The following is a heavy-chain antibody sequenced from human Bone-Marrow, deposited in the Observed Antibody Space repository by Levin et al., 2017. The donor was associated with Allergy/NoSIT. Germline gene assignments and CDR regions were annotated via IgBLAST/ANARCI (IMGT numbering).Heavy chain of an antibody. J-gene: IGHJ4*02. CDR1: GFTFSSYE. CDR3: ARDTYYYDSSGYQVGLFDY. Sequence: GESLKISCAASGFTFSSYEMNWVRQAPGKGLEWVSYISSSGSTIYYADSVKGRFTISRDNAKNSLYLQMNSLRAEDTAVYYCARDTYYYDSSGYQVGLFDYWGQGTLVTVSS. V-gene: IGHV3-48*03. D-gene: IGHD3-22*01. CDR2: ISSSGSTI.